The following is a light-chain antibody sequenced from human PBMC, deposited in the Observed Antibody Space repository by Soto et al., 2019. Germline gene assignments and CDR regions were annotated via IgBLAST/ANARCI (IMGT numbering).Light chain of an antibody. Sequence: EIVLTQSPGTLSLSPEERATLSCRASQSVSSSYLAWYQQKPGQAPRLLIYDASNRAAGIPARFSGSGSGTDFTLTISSLEPEDFAIYYCQQRQYWPPITFGQGTRLEI. CDR3: QQRQYWPPIT. J-gene: IGKJ5*01. V-gene: IGKV3D-20*02. CDR1: QSVSSSY. CDR2: DAS.